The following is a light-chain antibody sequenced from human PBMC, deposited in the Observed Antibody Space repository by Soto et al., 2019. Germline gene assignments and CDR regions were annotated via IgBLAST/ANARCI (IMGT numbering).Light chain of an antibody. Sequence: QSALTQPASVSGSPGQSITISCTGTSRDVGGSDNVCWYQQHPGKAPKLMIFEVYNRPSGVSDRFSGSKSGNTASLTISGLQAEDEADYYCSSKTRSRTDVFGTGTKLTVL. CDR2: EVY. CDR3: SSKTRSRTDV. V-gene: IGLV2-14*01. CDR1: SRDVGGSDN. J-gene: IGLJ1*01.